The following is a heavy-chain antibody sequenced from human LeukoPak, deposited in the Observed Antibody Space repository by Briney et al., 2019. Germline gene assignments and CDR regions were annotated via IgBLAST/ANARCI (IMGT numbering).Heavy chain of an antibody. CDR2: IYYSGST. D-gene: IGHD6-19*01. Sequence: SETLSLTCTVSGGSISSSSSYWGWIRQPPGKGLEWIGSIYYSGSTYYNPSLKSRVTISVDTSKNQFSLKLSSVTAADTAVYYCAVIAVAERDFDYWGQGTLVTVSS. J-gene: IGHJ4*02. CDR1: GGSISSSSSY. V-gene: IGHV4-39*01. CDR3: AVIAVAERDFDY.